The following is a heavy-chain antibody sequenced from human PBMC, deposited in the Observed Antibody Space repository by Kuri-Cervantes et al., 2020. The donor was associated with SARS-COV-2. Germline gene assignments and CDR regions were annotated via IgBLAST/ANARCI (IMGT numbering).Heavy chain of an antibody. Sequence: SETLSLTCTVSGASISSSTYYWGWIRQPPGKGLEWIGSIYYTGSTYYNPSLKSRITISVDTSNNQFSLKLISVTAADTAVYHCASRPFRWLPTSGEFVYWGQGTLVTVSS. D-gene: IGHD6-19*01. CDR1: GASISSSTYY. CDR3: ASRPFRWLPTSGEFVY. V-gene: IGHV4-39*01. J-gene: IGHJ4*02. CDR2: IYYTGST.